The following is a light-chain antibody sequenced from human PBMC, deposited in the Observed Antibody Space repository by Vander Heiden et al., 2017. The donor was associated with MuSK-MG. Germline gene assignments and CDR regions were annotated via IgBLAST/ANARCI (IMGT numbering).Light chain of an antibody. Sequence: AIRRPRSLSSCSASTGDRVTITWRASQGISSYLAWYQQKPGKAPKLLIYDASTLQSGVPSRFSGSGSGTDFTLTISCLQSEDFATYYCQQEDSYPLTFGGGTKVEIK. J-gene: IGKJ4*01. CDR2: DAS. CDR3: QQEDSYPLT. V-gene: IGKV1-8*01. CDR1: QGISSY.